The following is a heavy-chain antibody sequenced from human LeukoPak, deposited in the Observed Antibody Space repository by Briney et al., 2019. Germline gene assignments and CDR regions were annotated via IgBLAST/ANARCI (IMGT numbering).Heavy chain of an antibody. V-gene: IGHV3-21*01. Sequence: PGGSLRLSCAASGFTFSSYSMNWVRQAPGKGLEWVSSISSSSSYIYYADSVKGRFTISRDNAKNSLYLQMNSLRAEDTAVYYCASHYYDSSGYSVDGMDVWGQGTTVTVS. CDR3: ASHYYDSSGYSVDGMDV. J-gene: IGHJ6*02. CDR1: GFTFSSYS. D-gene: IGHD3-22*01. CDR2: ISSSSSYI.